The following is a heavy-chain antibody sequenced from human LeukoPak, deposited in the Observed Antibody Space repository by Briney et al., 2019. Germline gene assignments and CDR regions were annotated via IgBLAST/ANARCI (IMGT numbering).Heavy chain of an antibody. CDR2: MSYDGSNK. D-gene: IGHD3-10*01. Sequence: GGSLRLSCAASGFTFSSYGMHWVRQAPGKGLEWVAVMSYDGSNKYYADSVKGRFTISRDSSKNTLYLQMNSLRAEDTAVYYYAKDRENIWFGELSGEFDYWGQGTLVTVSS. CDR1: GFTFSSYG. CDR3: AKDRENIWFGELSGEFDY. J-gene: IGHJ4*02. V-gene: IGHV3-30*18.